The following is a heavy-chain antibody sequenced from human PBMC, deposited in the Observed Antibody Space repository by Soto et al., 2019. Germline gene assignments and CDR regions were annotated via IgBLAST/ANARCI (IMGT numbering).Heavy chain of an antibody. CDR1: GGTFSSYT. D-gene: IGHD4-17*01. CDR2: IIPILGIA. J-gene: IGHJ2*01. Sequence: QVQLVQSGAEVKKPGSSVKVSCKASGGTFSSYTISWVRQAPGQGLEWMGRIIPILGIANYAQKFQGRVTITADKSTSTAYMELSSLRSEDTAVYYCARDRNYGDHTLYWYFDLWGRGTLVTVSS. V-gene: IGHV1-69*08. CDR3: ARDRNYGDHTLYWYFDL.